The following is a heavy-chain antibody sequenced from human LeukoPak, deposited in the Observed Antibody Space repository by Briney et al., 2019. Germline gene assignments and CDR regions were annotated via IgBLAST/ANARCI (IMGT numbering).Heavy chain of an antibody. Sequence: SETLSLTCTVSGGSISSYYWRWMRQPAGEGLVWIGRIYSSGSTNYNPSLKSRVTMSVDTSKKQFSPRLTSVTAADTAVYYCARDHSTVTTFDYCGQGTLVTVSS. D-gene: IGHD4-17*01. J-gene: IGHJ4*02. CDR2: IYSSGST. CDR1: GGSISSYY. CDR3: ARDHSTVTTFDY. V-gene: IGHV4-4*07.